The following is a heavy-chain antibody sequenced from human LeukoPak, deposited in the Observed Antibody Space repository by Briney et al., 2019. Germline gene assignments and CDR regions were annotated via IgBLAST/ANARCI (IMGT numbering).Heavy chain of an antibody. CDR3: ARQEYYGSGSYYSPFDF. CDR2: IYYTGST. CDR1: GGSISSSNHY. Sequence: SETLSLTCTVSGGSISSSNHYWGWIRQPPGKGLEWIGSIYYTGSTLYNPSLRSRVTISVDTSKNQFSLKLSSVTAAATAVYYCARQEYYGSGSYYSPFDFWGQGTLVTVSS. D-gene: IGHD3-10*01. J-gene: IGHJ4*02. V-gene: IGHV4-39*01.